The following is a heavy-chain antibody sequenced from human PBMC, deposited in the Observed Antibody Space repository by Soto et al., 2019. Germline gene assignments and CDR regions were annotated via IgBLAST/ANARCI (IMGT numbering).Heavy chain of an antibody. D-gene: IGHD2-21*02. CDR1: GYTFTSYG. J-gene: IGHJ4*02. CDR3: ARDLNIVVVTAIKANDY. V-gene: IGHV1-18*01. Sequence: ASVKVFCKASGYTFTSYGISWVRQAPGQGLEWMGWISAYNGNTNYAQKLQGRVTMTTDTSTSTAYMELRSLRSDDTAVYYCARDLNIVVVTAIKANDYWGQGTLVTVSS. CDR2: ISAYNGNT.